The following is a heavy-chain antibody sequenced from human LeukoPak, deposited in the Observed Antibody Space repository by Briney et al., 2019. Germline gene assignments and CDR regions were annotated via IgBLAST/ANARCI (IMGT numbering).Heavy chain of an antibody. J-gene: IGHJ4*02. Sequence: GGSLRLSCAASGFTFSSYSMNWVRQAPGKGLEWVSSISSSSSYIYYADSVKGRFTISRDNSKNTLYLQMSSLRAEDTATYYCAKDMNTYHYDSSGYYDDYWGQGTLVTVSS. CDR3: AKDMNTYHYDSSGYYDDY. V-gene: IGHV3-21*04. CDR2: ISSSSSYI. D-gene: IGHD3-22*01. CDR1: GFTFSSYS.